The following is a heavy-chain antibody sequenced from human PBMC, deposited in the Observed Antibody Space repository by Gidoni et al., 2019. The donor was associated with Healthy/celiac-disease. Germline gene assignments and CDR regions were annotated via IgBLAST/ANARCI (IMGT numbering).Heavy chain of an antibody. CDR1: GASISSGGYS. V-gene: IGHV4-30-2*01. CDR3: ARAAKRNWFDP. J-gene: IGHJ5*02. Sequence: QLQLQESGSGLVKPSQTLSLTCTVSGASISSGGYSWSWIRQPPGKGLEWIGYIYHSVSTYYNPSLKSRVTISVDRSKNQFSLKLSSVTAADTAVYYCARAAKRNWFDPWGQGTLVTVSS. CDR2: IYHSVST.